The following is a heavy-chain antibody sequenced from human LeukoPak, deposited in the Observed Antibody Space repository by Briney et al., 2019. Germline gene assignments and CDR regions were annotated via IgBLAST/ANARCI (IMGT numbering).Heavy chain of an antibody. CDR3: ARSQQLGAFDI. CDR1: GFTFSSYG. J-gene: IGHJ3*02. CDR2: IWYDGSNK. D-gene: IGHD6-13*01. V-gene: IGHV3-33*01. Sequence: GGSLRLSCAASGFTFSSYGMHWARQAPGKGLEWVAVIWYDGSNKYYADSVKGRFTISRDNSKNTLYLQMNSLRAEDTAVYYCARSQQLGAFDIWGQGTMVTVSS.